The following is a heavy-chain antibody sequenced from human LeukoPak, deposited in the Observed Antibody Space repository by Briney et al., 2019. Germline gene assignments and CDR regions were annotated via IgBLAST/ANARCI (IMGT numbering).Heavy chain of an antibody. Sequence: SETLSLTCTVSGGSISSYYWSWIRQPAGKGLEWIGRIYTSGSTNYSSSLKSRVTMSVDTSKNQFSLNLTSVTAADTAVYYCARSVEMASRSFDCWGQGTLVTVSS. CDR1: GGSISSYY. D-gene: IGHD5-24*01. CDR2: IYTSGST. V-gene: IGHV4-4*07. J-gene: IGHJ4*02. CDR3: ARSVEMASRSFDC.